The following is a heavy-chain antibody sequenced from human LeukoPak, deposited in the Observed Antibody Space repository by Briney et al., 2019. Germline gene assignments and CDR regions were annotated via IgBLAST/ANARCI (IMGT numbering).Heavy chain of an antibody. V-gene: IGHV4-59*01. J-gene: IGHJ3*02. CDR1: GVSISSYY. CDR3: ARGGSSGYPSWAFDI. Sequence: SETLSLTCTVSGVSISSYYWNRIRQPPGKGLEWIGYIYYSGSTNYNPSLKSRVTISVDTSKNQFSLKLYSVTAADTAVYYCARGGSSGYPSWAFDIWGQGTMVTVSS. D-gene: IGHD3-22*01. CDR2: IYYSGST.